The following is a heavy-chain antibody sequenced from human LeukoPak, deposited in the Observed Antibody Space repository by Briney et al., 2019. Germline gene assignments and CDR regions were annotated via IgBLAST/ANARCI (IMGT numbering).Heavy chain of an antibody. Sequence: SETLSLTCAVSGGSISSGGYSWSWIRQPPGKGLEWIGYIYYSGSTNYNPSLKSRVTISVDTSKNQFSLKLSSVTAADTAVYYCARQDTAMLDDAFDIWGQGTMVTVSS. CDR3: ARQDTAMLDDAFDI. J-gene: IGHJ3*02. V-gene: IGHV4-61*08. D-gene: IGHD5-18*01. CDR2: IYYSGST. CDR1: GGSISSGGYS.